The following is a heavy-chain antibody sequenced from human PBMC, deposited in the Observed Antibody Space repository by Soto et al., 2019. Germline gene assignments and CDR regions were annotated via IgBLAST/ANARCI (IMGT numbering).Heavy chain of an antibody. CDR3: AKGGITLVRGSSDY. CDR2: LSGSGSNT. Sequence: GGSLRLSCAVSGFSLSNYAMSWVRQAPGKGLEWVSALSGSGSNTYYIDSVKGRFTISRDKSKTTLFLQMNNLRAEDTAVYYCAKGGITLVRGSSDYWGQGALVTVSS. V-gene: IGHV3-23*01. J-gene: IGHJ4*02. CDR1: GFSLSNYA. D-gene: IGHD3-10*01.